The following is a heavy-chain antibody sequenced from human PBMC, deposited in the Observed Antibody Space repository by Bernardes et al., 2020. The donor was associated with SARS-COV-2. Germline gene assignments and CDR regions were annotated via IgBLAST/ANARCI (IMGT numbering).Heavy chain of an antibody. CDR3: VRDPYLGSGSYPQAYWYFDV. Sequence: GGSLRLSRSASGFTFSTFDMHWVRQAPGKGLQYVSSINSAGDSTFYLGHVKGRFTISRDNSKNTVYLQMTSLRPDDTATYFCVRDPYLGSGSYPQAYWYFDVWGRGTLGTVSS. CDR2: INSAGDST. D-gene: IGHD3-10*01. J-gene: IGHJ2*01. CDR1: GFTFSTFD. V-gene: IGHV3-64D*06.